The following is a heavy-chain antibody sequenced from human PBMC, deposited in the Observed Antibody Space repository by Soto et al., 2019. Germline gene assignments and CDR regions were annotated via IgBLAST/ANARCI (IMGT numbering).Heavy chain of an antibody. V-gene: IGHV4-4*02. J-gene: IGHJ5*02. Sequence: QVQLQESGPRLVKPSGTLSLTCAVSGASISSTNWWTWVRQPPGKGLEWIGEIYHTGSTKYNPSLXSXAXTXXDKSNTHFSQTLSSVTAADTAAYYCAPLPPRIVVVVLPIPTWGQGTLVTVSS. CDR3: APLPPRIVVVVLPIPT. CDR1: GASISSTNW. D-gene: IGHD2-15*01. CDR2: IYHTGST.